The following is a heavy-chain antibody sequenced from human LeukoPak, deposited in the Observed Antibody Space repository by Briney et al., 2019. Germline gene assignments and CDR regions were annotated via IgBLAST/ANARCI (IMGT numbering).Heavy chain of an antibody. J-gene: IGHJ4*02. V-gene: IGHV3-30*04. CDR1: GFTFSSYA. D-gene: IGHD5-24*01. CDR2: ISYDGSNK. Sequence: GGSLTLSCSASGFTFSSYAMLCVRQAPGKGLEWVEIISYDGSNKYYADSVKGRFTISTDNSKNTLYLQMNSLRAEDTAVYYCARGDGYCDYWGQGTLVTVSS. CDR3: ARGDGYCDY.